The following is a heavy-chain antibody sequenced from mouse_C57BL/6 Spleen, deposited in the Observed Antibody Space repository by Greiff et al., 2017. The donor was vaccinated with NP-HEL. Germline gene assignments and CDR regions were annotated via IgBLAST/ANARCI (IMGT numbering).Heavy chain of an antibody. Sequence: VQLQQPGAELVKPGASVKLSCKASGYTFTSYWMQWVKQRPGQGLEWIGEIDPSDSYTNYNQKFKGKATLTVDTSSSTAYMQLSSLTSEDSAVYYCARSRYDYLYWYFDVWGTGTTVTVSS. CDR1: GYTFTSYW. J-gene: IGHJ1*03. CDR2: IDPSDSYT. D-gene: IGHD2-4*01. V-gene: IGHV1-50*01. CDR3: ARSRYDYLYWYFDV.